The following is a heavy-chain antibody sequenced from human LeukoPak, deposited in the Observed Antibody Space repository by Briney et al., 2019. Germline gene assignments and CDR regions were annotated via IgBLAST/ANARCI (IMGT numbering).Heavy chain of an antibody. V-gene: IGHV5-51*01. CDR1: GYSFTSYW. J-gene: IGHJ4*02. CDR2: IYPGDSDT. CDR3: ARQGRYCSGGSCYGPIDY. D-gene: IGHD2-15*01. Sequence: GASVKISCKGSGYSFTSYWIGWVRQMPGKGLEWMGIIYPGDSDTRYSPSFQGQVTISADKSISTAYLQWSSLKASDTAMYYCARQGRYCSGGSCYGPIDYWGQGTLVTVSS.